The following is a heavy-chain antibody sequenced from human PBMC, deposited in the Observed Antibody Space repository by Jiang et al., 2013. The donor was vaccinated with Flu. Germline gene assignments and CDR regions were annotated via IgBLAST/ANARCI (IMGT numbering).Heavy chain of an antibody. CDR3: ARQEGADVLDY. D-gene: IGHD3-10*02. CDR1: GYSFANNW. Sequence: SGAEVKKPGESLKISCKGSGYSFANNWIAWVRQMPGKGLEWMGIIYPGDSDTRYSPSFQGQVTFSADKSISTAYLQWSSLKASDTAMYYCARQEGADVLDYWAQGTLVIVSS. J-gene: IGHJ4*02. V-gene: IGHV5-51*01. CDR2: IYPGDSDT.